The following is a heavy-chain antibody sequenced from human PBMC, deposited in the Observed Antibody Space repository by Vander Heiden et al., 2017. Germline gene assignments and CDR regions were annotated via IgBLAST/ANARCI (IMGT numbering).Heavy chain of an antibody. V-gene: IGHV3-23*01. CDR3: AKSPTAVWGSYRYNLDY. J-gene: IGHJ4*02. Sequence: EVQLLESGGGLVQPGGSLRLSCPASGFTFSSYAMSWVRQAPGKGLEWVSAISGSGGSTYYADSVKGRFTISRDNSKNTLYLQMNSLRAEDTAIYYCAKSPTAVWGSYRYNLDYWGQGTLVTVSS. CDR2: ISGSGGST. D-gene: IGHD3-16*02. CDR1: GFTFSSYA.